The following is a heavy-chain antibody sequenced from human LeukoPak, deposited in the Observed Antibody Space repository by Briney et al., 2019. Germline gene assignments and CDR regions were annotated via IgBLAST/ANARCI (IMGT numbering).Heavy chain of an antibody. CDR3: AAGNDYFNY. J-gene: IGHJ4*02. D-gene: IGHD4-23*01. Sequence: SETLSLTCAVYGGSFSGYYWSWIRQPPGKGLEWIGEINHSGSTNYNPSLKSRVTISVDTSKSQFSLKLSSVTAADTAVYYCAAGNDYFNYWGQGTLVTVSS. CDR2: INHSGST. CDR1: GGSFSGYY. V-gene: IGHV4-34*01.